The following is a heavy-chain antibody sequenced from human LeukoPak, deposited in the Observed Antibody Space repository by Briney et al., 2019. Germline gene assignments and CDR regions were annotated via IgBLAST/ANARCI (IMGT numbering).Heavy chain of an antibody. V-gene: IGHV4-59*01. J-gene: IGHJ3*02. CDR2: IYYSGST. CDR3: ARVGCSGGSCYSRKAFDI. D-gene: IGHD2-15*01. Sequence: SETLSLTCTVSGGSISTYYGNWIRQAPGKGLEWIGYIYYSGSTNYNPSLKSRVTISVDTSRNQFSLKLSSVTAADTAVYYCARVGCSGGSCYSRKAFDIWGQGTMVTVSS. CDR1: GGSISTYY.